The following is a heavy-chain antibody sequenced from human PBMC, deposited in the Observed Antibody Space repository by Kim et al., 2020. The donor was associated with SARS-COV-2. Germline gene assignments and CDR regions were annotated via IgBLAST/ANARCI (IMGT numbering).Heavy chain of an antibody. D-gene: IGHD3-22*01. CDR1: GYTFTSYY. Sequence: ASVKVSCKASGYTFTSYYMHWVRQAPGQGLEWMGIINPSGGSTSYAQKFQGRVTMTRDTSTSTVYMELSSLRSEDTAVYYCARERSWDYYDSSGYLDYWGQGTLVTVSS. CDR3: ARERSWDYYDSSGYLDY. CDR2: INPSGGST. J-gene: IGHJ4*02. V-gene: IGHV1-46*01.